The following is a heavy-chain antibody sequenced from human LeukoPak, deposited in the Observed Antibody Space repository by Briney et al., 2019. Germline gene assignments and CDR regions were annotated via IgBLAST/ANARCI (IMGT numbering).Heavy chain of an antibody. CDR2: IIPIFGTA. D-gene: IGHD6-13*01. CDR3: ARDNSSWYFDY. J-gene: IGHJ4*02. CDR1: GGTFSSYA. V-gene: IGHV1-69*13. Sequence: ASVKVSCKASGGTFSSYAISWVRQAPGQGLEWMGGIIPIFGTANYAQKFQGRVTITADESTSTAYKELSSLRSEDTAVYYCARDNSSWYFDYWGQGTLVTVSS.